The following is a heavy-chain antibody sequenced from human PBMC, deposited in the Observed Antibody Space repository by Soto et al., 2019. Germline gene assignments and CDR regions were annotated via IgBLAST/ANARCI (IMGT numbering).Heavy chain of an antibody. CDR1: GFTFSNYA. J-gene: IGHJ5*02. Sequence: GGSLRLSCAASGFTFSNYAMNWVRQAPGKGLEWVSSISSSGDDTYYPDSVKGRFTISRDNSRNTLYLQMNSPRAEDTAIYFCAKNGYEYSTSSPWFDPWGQGTLVTVSS. CDR2: ISSSGDDT. D-gene: IGHD6-6*01. V-gene: IGHV3-23*01. CDR3: AKNGYEYSTSSPWFDP.